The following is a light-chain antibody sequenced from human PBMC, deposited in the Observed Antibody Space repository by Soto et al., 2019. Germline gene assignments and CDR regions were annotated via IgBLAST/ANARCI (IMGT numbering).Light chain of an antibody. CDR1: NIGSKS. CDR3: QVWDSCSDPWV. V-gene: IGLV3-21*04. J-gene: IGLJ3*02. Sequence: SYELTQPPSVSVAPGKTARITCGGNNIGSKSVHWYQQKPGQAPVLVIYYDSDRPSGIPERFSGSNSGNTATLTISRVEAGDEADYYCQVWDSCSDPWVFGGGTKLTVL. CDR2: YDS.